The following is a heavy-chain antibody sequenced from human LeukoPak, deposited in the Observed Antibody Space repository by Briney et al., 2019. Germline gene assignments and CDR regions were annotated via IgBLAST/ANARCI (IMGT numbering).Heavy chain of an antibody. V-gene: IGHV4-39*01. CDR1: GGSIISSSYY. D-gene: IGHD6-6*01. J-gene: IGHJ4*02. CDR3: ARHGYSSSSAHLDY. CDR2: IYYTGST. Sequence: SETLSLTCTVSGGSIISSSYYWGWIRQPPGKGLEWIGSIYYTGSTYYNPSLRSRVTMSVDTSKNQFSLKLSSVTAADTAVYYCARHGYSSSSAHLDYWGQGTLVTVSS.